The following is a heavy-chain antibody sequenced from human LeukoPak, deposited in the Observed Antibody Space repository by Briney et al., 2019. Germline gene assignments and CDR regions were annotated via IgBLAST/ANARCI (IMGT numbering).Heavy chain of an antibody. CDR3: ARRPSYCSSTSCRSSYYYYMDV. Sequence: SETLSLTCTVSGGSISSGSYYWSWIRQPAGKGLEWIGRIYTSGSTNYNPSLKSRVTISVDTSKNQFSLKLSSVTAADTAVYYCARRPSYCSSTSCRSSYYYYMDVWGKGTTVTVPS. V-gene: IGHV4-61*02. J-gene: IGHJ6*03. CDR2: IYTSGST. D-gene: IGHD2-2*01. CDR1: GGSISSGSYY.